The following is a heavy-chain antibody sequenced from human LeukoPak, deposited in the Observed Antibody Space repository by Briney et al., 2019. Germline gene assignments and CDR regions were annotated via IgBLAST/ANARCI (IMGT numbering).Heavy chain of an antibody. Sequence: GGSLRLSCGASGFTFSDYYMSWIRQAPGKGLEWVSYISGGGTIIYYADSVKGRFTISRDNAKNSLYLQMNSLRAEDTAVYYCARVSWYGSGSSINFDYWGQGILVTVSS. V-gene: IGHV3-11*01. CDR2: ISGGGTII. D-gene: IGHD3-10*01. CDR3: ARVSWYGSGSSINFDY. CDR1: GFTFSDYY. J-gene: IGHJ4*02.